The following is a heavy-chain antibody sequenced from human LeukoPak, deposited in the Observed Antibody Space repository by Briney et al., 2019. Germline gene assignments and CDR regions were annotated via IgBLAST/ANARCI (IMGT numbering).Heavy chain of an antibody. D-gene: IGHD2-21*01. Sequence: GGSLRLSCAASGFTFRSYEMNWVRQAPGKGLEWVSYISSSGSTIYYADSVKGRFTISRDNAKNSLYLQMNSLRAEDTAVYYCARDQTILRGYWGQGTLVTVSS. CDR1: GFTFRSYE. CDR2: ISSSGSTI. CDR3: ARDQTILRGY. J-gene: IGHJ4*02. V-gene: IGHV3-48*03.